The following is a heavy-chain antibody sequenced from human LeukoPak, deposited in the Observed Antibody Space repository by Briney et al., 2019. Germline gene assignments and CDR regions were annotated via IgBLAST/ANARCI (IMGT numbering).Heavy chain of an antibody. CDR3: ANPVGTGTTTGD. CDR2: ISGSGGST. V-gene: IGHV3-23*01. J-gene: IGHJ4*02. Sequence: GGSLRLSCAASGFTFSSYAMSWVRQAPGKELEWVSAISGSGGSTYYADSVKGRFTISRDNSKNTLYLQMNSLRAEDTAVYYCANPVGTGTTTGDWGQGTLVTVSS. D-gene: IGHD1-1*01. CDR1: GFTFSSYA.